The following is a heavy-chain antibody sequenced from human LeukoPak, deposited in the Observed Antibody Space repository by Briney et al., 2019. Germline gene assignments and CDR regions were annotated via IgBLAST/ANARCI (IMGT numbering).Heavy chain of an antibody. Sequence: ASVKVSCKASGYTFTGYYMHWVRQAPGQGLEWMGWINPNSGGTNYAQKFQGRVSMTGDTSISTAYMELSRLRSDDTAVYYCARPYYDYVWGAAYFDYWGQGTLVTVSS. V-gene: IGHV1-2*02. D-gene: IGHD3-16*01. CDR2: INPNSGGT. J-gene: IGHJ4*02. CDR1: GYTFTGYY. CDR3: ARPYYDYVWGAAYFDY.